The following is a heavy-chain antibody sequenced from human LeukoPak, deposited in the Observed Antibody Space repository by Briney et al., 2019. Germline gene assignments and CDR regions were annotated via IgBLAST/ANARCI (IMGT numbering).Heavy chain of an antibody. D-gene: IGHD6-19*01. J-gene: IGHJ5*02. CDR2: IYYSGST. Sequence: PSETLSLTCTVSGDSVSSGKYYWSWIRQRPGEGLEWIGYIYYSGSTNYNPSLKSRVTISVDTSKNQFSLKLSSVTAADTAVYYCARDGSVAGTRRFNWFDPWGQGTLVTVSS. V-gene: IGHV4-61*01. CDR1: GDSVSSGKYY. CDR3: ARDGSVAGTRRFNWFDP.